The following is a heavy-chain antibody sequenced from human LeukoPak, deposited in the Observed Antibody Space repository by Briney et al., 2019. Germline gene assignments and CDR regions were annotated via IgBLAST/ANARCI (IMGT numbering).Heavy chain of an antibody. CDR1: GFTFDDYA. J-gene: IGHJ4*02. CDR2: ISWNSGSI. CDR3: ARGTHYYESSGYDY. D-gene: IGHD3-22*01. V-gene: IGHV3-9*01. Sequence: GGSLRLSCAASGFTFDDYAMHWVRQAPGKGLEWVSGISWNSGSIGYADSVKGRFTISRDNAKNSLYLQMNSLRAEDTAVYHCARGTHYYESSGYDYWGRGTLVTVSS.